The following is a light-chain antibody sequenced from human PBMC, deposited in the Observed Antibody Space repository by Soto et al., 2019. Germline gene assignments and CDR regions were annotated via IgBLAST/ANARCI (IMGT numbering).Light chain of an antibody. CDR2: GAS. Sequence: EIVMTQSPATLSVSPGERATLSCRASQSVNSNLAWYQQKPGQAPRLLIYGASSRATGIPDRFSGSGSGTDFTLTISRLEPEDFAVYYCQQFGASLTWTFGQGTKVDI. CDR1: QSVNSN. V-gene: IGKV3-20*01. J-gene: IGKJ1*01. CDR3: QQFGASLTWT.